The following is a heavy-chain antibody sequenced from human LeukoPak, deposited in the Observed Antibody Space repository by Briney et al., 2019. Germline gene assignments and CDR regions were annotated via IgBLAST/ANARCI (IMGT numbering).Heavy chain of an antibody. CDR2: INHSGST. J-gene: IGHJ1*01. Sequence: SETLSLTCAVYGGSFSGYYWSWIRQPPGKGPEWIGEINHSGSTNYNPSLKSRVTISVDTSKNQFSLKLSSVTAADTAVYYCARGRVAVAAPRGYFQHWGQGTLVTVSS. CDR1: GGSFSGYY. D-gene: IGHD6-19*01. CDR3: ARGRVAVAAPRGYFQH. V-gene: IGHV4-34*01.